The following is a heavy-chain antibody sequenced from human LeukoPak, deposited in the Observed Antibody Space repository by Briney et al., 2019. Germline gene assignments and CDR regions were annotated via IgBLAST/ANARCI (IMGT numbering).Heavy chain of an antibody. V-gene: IGHV3-23*01. CDR2: ISGSGGST. Sequence: GGSLRLSCAASGFTFSSYAMSWVRQAPGKGLEWVSAISGSGGSTYYADSVKGRFTISRDNSKNTLCLQMNSLRAEDTAVYYCAKGRGSGSYYFFDYWGQGTLVTVST. CDR3: AKGRGSGSYYFFDY. D-gene: IGHD3-10*01. J-gene: IGHJ4*02. CDR1: GFTFSSYA.